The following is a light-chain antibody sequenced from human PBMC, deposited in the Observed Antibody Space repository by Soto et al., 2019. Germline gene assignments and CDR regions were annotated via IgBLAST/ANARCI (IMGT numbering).Light chain of an antibody. CDR2: NAP. Sequence: IVLTQSPGTLSLSPGGRATLSCRASQSFSSTYLAWYQQKPGQAPRLLIYNAPTRATGIPARFSGSGSGTEFTLIISSLQSEDSAVYYCQQYNSWLWTFGQGTKVDIK. CDR3: QQYNSWLWT. V-gene: IGKV3-15*01. CDR1: QSFSSTY. J-gene: IGKJ1*01.